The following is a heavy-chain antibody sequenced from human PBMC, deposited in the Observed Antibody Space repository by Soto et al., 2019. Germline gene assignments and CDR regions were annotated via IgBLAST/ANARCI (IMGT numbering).Heavy chain of an antibody. J-gene: IGHJ4*02. Sequence: PGGSLRLSCAASGFAFDSYEMNWVRQAPGKGLEWVSYISSSGTTIYYTDSVKGRFTISRDNAKNSLYLQMNSLRAEDTAVYYCARDSHCSSASCYPFDNWGQGTLVTVSS. CDR2: ISSSGTTI. D-gene: IGHD2-2*01. CDR1: GFAFDSYE. CDR3: ARDSHCSSASCYPFDN. V-gene: IGHV3-48*03.